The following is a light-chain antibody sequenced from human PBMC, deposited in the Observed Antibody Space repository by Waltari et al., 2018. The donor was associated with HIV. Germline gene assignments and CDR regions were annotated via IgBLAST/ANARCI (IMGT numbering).Light chain of an antibody. V-gene: IGLV3-21*02. CDR3: QVRDGSGDHSRV. Sequence: SYVLTQPPSVSVAPGQTARITCGRDNIGSASVHWYQQKPGQAPVLVVYDGRDRPSGIPERFSGSNSGNTATLTISRVEAGDEADYYCQVRDGSGDHSRVFGGGTKLTVL. CDR1: NIGSAS. CDR2: DGR. J-gene: IGLJ3*02.